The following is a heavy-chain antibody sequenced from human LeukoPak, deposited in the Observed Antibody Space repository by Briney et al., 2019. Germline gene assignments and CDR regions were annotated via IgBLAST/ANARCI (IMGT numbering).Heavy chain of an antibody. J-gene: IGHJ5*02. Sequence: GGSLRLSCAASGFTFSSYAMHWVRQAPGKGLEWVVVISYDGSNKYYADSVKGRFTISRDNSKNTLYLQMNSLRAEDTAVYYCARDGGRSRKDWFDPWGQGTLVTVSS. V-gene: IGHV3-30*04. CDR3: ARDGGRSRKDWFDP. CDR2: ISYDGSNK. CDR1: GFTFSSYA. D-gene: IGHD2-15*01.